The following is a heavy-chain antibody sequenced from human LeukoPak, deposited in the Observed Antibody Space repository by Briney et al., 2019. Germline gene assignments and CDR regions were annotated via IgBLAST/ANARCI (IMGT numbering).Heavy chain of an antibody. CDR1: GFTVSSNY. J-gene: IGHJ4*02. Sequence: PGGSLRLSCAASGFTVSSNYMSWVRQAPGKGLEWVSVIYTGGSTYYADSVKGRFNIYSDNSKNTMYLQMNNLRAEDTAVYYCARGLYYYDASGYYYYWGQGTLVTVSS. CDR2: IYTGGST. CDR3: ARGLYYYDASGYYYY. V-gene: IGHV3-53*01. D-gene: IGHD3-22*01.